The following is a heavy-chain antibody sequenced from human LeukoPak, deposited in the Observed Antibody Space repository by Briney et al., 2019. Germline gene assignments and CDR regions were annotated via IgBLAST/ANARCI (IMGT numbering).Heavy chain of an antibody. J-gene: IGHJ2*01. Sequence: PGGSLRLSCVASGFAFSSYWMNWVRQAPGKGLEWVANIKQDGSEKYYVDSVKGRFTISRENAKNSLYLQMNSLRAGDTAVYYCARAAYSSTWYSRYFDLWGRGTLVTVSS. V-gene: IGHV3-7*01. CDR1: GFAFSSYW. D-gene: IGHD6-13*01. CDR3: ARAAYSSTWYSRYFDL. CDR2: IKQDGSEK.